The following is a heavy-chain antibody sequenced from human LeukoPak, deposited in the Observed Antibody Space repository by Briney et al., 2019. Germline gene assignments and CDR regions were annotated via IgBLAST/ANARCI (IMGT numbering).Heavy chain of an antibody. CDR1: GGSISSYY. CDR3: ARAPVAADFDY. Sequence: SETLSLTCTVSGGSISSYYWSWIRQPPGKGLEWIGYIYYSGSTNYNPSLKSRVTISVDTSKNQFSLKLSSVTAADTAVYYCARAPVAADFDYWGQGTLVTVSS. D-gene: IGHD6-19*01. CDR2: IYYSGST. J-gene: IGHJ4*02. V-gene: IGHV4-59*01.